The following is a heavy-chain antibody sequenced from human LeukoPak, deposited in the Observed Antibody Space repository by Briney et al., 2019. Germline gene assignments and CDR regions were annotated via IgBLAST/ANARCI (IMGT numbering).Heavy chain of an antibody. CDR3: ARGQSLNDY. Sequence: GASVKVSCKASGYTFTDYYIHWVRQAPGQGLEWMGWINPNSAGTTFAQKFQGRVSMTRDSSISTAYMELRRLTSDDTAVYYCARGQSLNDYWGQGTLVTVSS. CDR1: GYTFTDYY. CDR2: INPNSAGT. V-gene: IGHV1-2*02. J-gene: IGHJ4*02.